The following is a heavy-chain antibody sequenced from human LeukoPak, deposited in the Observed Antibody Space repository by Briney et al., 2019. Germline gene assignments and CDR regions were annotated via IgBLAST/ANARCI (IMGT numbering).Heavy chain of an antibody. CDR3: ARDSSGWGYNWFDP. CDR1: GFTFSSYS. Sequence: GGSLRLSCAAYGFTFSSYSMNWVRQAPGKGLEWVSFISTSSSYIYYADSVKGRFTISRDNAKNSLYLQMNSLRAEDTAVYYCARDSSGWGYNWFDPWGQGTLVTVSS. V-gene: IGHV3-21*01. CDR2: ISTSSSYI. D-gene: IGHD6-19*01. J-gene: IGHJ5*02.